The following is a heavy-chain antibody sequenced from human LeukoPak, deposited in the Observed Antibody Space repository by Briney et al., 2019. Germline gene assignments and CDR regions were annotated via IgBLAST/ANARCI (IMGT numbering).Heavy chain of an antibody. CDR3: ARLCRGNYLNFDY. V-gene: IGHV4-38-2*02. J-gene: IGHJ4*02. D-gene: IGHD1-26*01. Sequence: SETLSLTCSGSNYSVSNSLYWDWLRQPPGKGLEWIGSIYRSGSTFYNPSLKSRVTISVDTSKNQFSLKLSSVTAADTAVYYCARLCRGNYLNFDYWGQGTLVTVSS. CDR1: NYSVSNSLY. CDR2: IYRSGST.